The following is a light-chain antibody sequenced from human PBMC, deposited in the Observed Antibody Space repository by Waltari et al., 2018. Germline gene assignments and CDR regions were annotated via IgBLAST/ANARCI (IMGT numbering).Light chain of an antibody. J-gene: IGLJ3*02. V-gene: IGLV2-8*01. Sequence: QSALTQPPSASGSPGQSITISCTGISTDGEGYDPVFWYQHHPGKAPKLLIYEVTKRPSGVPDRCSGSKSDNTASLAVSGLQAEDEADYYCSSYAGGSSLMFGGGTKLTVL. CDR1: STDGEGYDP. CDR2: EVT. CDR3: SSYAGGSSLM.